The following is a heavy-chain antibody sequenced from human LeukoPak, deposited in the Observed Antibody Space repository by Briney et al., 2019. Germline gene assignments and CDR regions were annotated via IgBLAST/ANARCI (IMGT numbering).Heavy chain of an antibody. Sequence: PSETLSLTCTVSGGSISSYYWSWIRQPAGKGLECIGRIYTSGSTNYNPSLKSRVTMSVDTSKNQFSLKLSSVTAADTAVYYCASEGYYDSSGYYSWGQGTLVTVSS. CDR3: ASEGYYDSSGYYS. V-gene: IGHV4-4*07. D-gene: IGHD3-22*01. CDR1: GGSISSYY. J-gene: IGHJ4*02. CDR2: IYTSGST.